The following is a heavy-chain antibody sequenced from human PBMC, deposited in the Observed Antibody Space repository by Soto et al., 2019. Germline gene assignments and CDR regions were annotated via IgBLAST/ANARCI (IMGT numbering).Heavy chain of an antibody. J-gene: IGHJ4*02. D-gene: IGHD5-12*01. Sequence: GGSLRLSCAASRFTFSTYEMHWVRQAPGKGLEWVSCISSSGSSVYYADSVKGRFTISRDNSRNSLYLQMNSLRDEDTALYYCVRYCSSTLCNGVATRTFDYWGQGALVTVSS. CDR1: RFTFSTYE. V-gene: IGHV3-48*03. CDR3: VRYCSSTLCNGVATRTFDY. CDR2: ISSSGSSV.